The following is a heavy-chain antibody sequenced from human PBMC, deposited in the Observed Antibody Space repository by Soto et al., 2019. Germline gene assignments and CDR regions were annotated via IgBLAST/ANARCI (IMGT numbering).Heavy chain of an antibody. CDR1: GGSISSYY. CDR2: IYYSGST. D-gene: IGHD3-10*01. CDR3: ARAMVREDY. V-gene: IGHV4-59*12. Sequence: SETLSLTCTVSGGSISSYYWSWIRQPPGKGLEWIGYIYYSGSTYYNPSLKSRVTISVDTSKNQFSLKLSSVTAADTAVYYCARAMVREDYWGQGTLVTVSS. J-gene: IGHJ4*02.